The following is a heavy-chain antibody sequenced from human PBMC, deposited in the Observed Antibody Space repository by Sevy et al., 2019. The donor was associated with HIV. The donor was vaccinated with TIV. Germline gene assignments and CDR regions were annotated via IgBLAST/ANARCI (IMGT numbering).Heavy chain of an antibody. Sequence: GESLKISCAASGFTFSSYWMSWVRQAPGKGLEWVANIKQDGSEKYYVDSVKGRFTVSRDNAKNSLYLQMNSLRAEDTAVYYCARDFVGVITMVRGVNFFQHWGQGTLVTVSS. D-gene: IGHD3-10*01. CDR2: IKQDGSEK. J-gene: IGHJ1*01. CDR3: ARDFVGVITMVRGVNFFQH. V-gene: IGHV3-7*01. CDR1: GFTFSSYW.